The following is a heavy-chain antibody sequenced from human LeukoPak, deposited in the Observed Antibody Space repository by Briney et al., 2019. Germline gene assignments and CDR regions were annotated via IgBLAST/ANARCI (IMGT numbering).Heavy chain of an antibody. J-gene: IGHJ4*02. CDR3: ASISTIRRHDY. D-gene: IGHD3-9*01. V-gene: IGHV1-69*02. CDR1: GGTFSSYT. Sequence: ASVKVSCKASGGTFSSYTISWVRQAPGQGLEWMGRIIPILGIANYAQKFQGRVTITADKSTSAAYMELSSLRSEDTAVYYCASISTIRRHDYWGQGTLVTVSS. CDR2: IIPILGIA.